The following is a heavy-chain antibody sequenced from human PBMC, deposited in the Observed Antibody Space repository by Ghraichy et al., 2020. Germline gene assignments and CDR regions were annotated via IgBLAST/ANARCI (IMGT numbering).Heavy chain of an antibody. V-gene: IGHV3-33*01. D-gene: IGHD6-6*01. Sequence: GGSLRLSCAASGFSFSENAMHWVRQAPGKGLDWVTIIWYDGSNKYYTDSVKGRFTFSRDNAKNTVYLQMNRLRIEDTGIYYCARGGVSARPDYWGQRTPFIVSS. CDR3: ARGGVSARPDY. CDR1: GFSFSENA. CDR2: IWYDGSNK. J-gene: IGHJ4*02.